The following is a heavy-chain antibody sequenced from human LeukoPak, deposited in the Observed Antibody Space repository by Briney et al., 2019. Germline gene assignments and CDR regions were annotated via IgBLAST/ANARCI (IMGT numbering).Heavy chain of an antibody. D-gene: IGHD2-2*01. V-gene: IGHV4-34*01. CDR1: GGSFSGYY. CDR3: ARGSPPEIVVVPAATSSRYNWFDP. Sequence: PSETLSLTCAVYGGSFSGYYWSSIRQPPGKGLEWIGEINHSGSTNYNPSLKSRVTISVDTSKNQFSLKLSSVTAADTAVYYCARGSPPEIVVVPAATSSRYNWFDPWGQGTLVTVSS. CDR2: INHSGST. J-gene: IGHJ5*02.